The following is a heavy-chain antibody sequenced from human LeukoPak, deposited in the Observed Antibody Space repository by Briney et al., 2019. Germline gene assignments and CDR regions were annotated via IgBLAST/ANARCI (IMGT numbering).Heavy chain of an antibody. CDR3: ARGRGLRQQLVLDY. D-gene: IGHD6-13*01. V-gene: IGHV1-18*01. Sequence: ASVKVSCKASGYTLTSCGISWVRQAPGQGLEWMGWISAYNGNTNYAQKLQGRVTMTTDTSTSAAYMELRSLRSDDTAVYYCARGRGLRQQLVLDYWGQGTLVTVSS. J-gene: IGHJ4*02. CDR1: GYTLTSCG. CDR2: ISAYNGNT.